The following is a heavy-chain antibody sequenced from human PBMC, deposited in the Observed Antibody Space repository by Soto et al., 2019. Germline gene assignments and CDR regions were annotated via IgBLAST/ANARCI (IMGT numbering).Heavy chain of an antibody. J-gene: IGHJ6*02. D-gene: IGHD3-3*01. CDR1: GGSISSYY. V-gene: IGHV4-59*01. CDR2: IYYSGST. CDR3: ARGYLYDFWSGSGYYGMDV. Sequence: PSETLSLTCTVSGGSISSYYWSWIRQPPGKGLEWIGYIYYSGSTNYNPSLKSRVTISVDTSKNQFSLKLSSVTAADTAVYYCARGYLYDFWSGSGYYGMDVWGQGTTVTVSS.